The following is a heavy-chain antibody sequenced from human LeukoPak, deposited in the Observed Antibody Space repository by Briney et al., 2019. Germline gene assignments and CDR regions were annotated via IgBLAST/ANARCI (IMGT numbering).Heavy chain of an antibody. CDR2: ISTYNGNT. Sequence: ASVKVSCKPSGYSFSNYGISWVRQAPGRGLEWMGWISTYNGNTNYAQKFQGRVTMTTDTSTSTAYMELRSLRSDDTAVYYCAKTTVTSEEYFYYYMDVWGKGTTVTVSS. D-gene: IGHD4-17*01. CDR1: GYSFSNYG. J-gene: IGHJ6*03. V-gene: IGHV1-18*01. CDR3: AKTTVTSEEYFYYYMDV.